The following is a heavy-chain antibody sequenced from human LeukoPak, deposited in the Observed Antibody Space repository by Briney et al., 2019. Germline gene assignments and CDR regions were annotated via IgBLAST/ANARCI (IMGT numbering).Heavy chain of an antibody. CDR3: ARVHGISDFWSGYQSSYYYYYYMDV. CDR1: GGSISSSSYY. D-gene: IGHD3-3*01. V-gene: IGHV4-61*05. J-gene: IGHJ6*03. Sequence: KPSETLSLTCTVSGGSISSSSYYWGWIRQPPGKGLEWIGYIYYSGSTNYNPSLKSRVTISVDTSKNQFSLKLSSVTAADTAVYYCARVHGISDFWSGYQSSYYYYYYMDVWGKGTTVTVSS. CDR2: IYYSGST.